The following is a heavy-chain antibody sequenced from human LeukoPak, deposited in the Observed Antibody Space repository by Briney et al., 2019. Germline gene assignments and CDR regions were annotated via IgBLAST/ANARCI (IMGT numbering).Heavy chain of an antibody. CDR3: ARHPLLPYSSGYYDY. CDR2: IFYSGTT. CDR1: GDSISSSSYY. V-gene: IGHV4-39*01. D-gene: IGHD6-19*01. Sequence: SETLSLTCTVSGDSISSSSYYWGWIRQPPGKGLEWIGSIFYSGTTYYNPSLKSRVTISVDTSKNQFSLKLSSVAAADTAVYYCARHPLLPYSSGYYDYWGQGTLVTVSS. J-gene: IGHJ4*02.